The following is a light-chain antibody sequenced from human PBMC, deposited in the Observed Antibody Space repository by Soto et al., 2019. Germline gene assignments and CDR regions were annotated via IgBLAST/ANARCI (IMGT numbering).Light chain of an antibody. CDR1: QSVISY. CDR3: QQYYNWLRRT. Sequence: EIVMTQSPATLSVSPGERATLSCRASQSVISYLAWYQQRPGQAPRLLIFAASSRAAGIPARFSGSGSGTEFNLTISSLQSEDFAVYFCQQYYNWLRRTFGEGTKVDIK. J-gene: IGKJ1*01. CDR2: AAS. V-gene: IGKV3-15*01.